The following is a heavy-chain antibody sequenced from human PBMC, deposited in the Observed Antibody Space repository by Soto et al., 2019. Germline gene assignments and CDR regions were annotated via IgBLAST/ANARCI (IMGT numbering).Heavy chain of an antibody. J-gene: IGHJ3*02. D-gene: IGHD3-3*01. CDR2: IIPIFGTA. CDR3: AREIFGVIISGGRDAFDI. Sequence: SLKVSCKASGGTCSTYAISWVRQAPGQGLEWMGGIIPIFGTAKYAQKFQGRVTITADESTSTAYMELSSLRSEDTAVYYCAREIFGVIISGGRDAFDIWGQGTMVTVSS. V-gene: IGHV1-69*13. CDR1: GGTCSTYA.